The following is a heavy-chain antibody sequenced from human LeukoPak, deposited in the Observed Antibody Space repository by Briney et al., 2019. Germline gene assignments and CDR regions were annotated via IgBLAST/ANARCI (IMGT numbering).Heavy chain of an antibody. J-gene: IGHJ4*02. CDR2: IYPGDSDT. CDR3: ARRVEMATSVYYFDY. CDR1: GYSFTSYW. Sequence: GESLKISCKGSGYSFTSYWIGWVRQMPGKGLEWMGIIYPGDSDTRYSPSFQGQGTISADKSISTAYLQWSSLKASDTAMYYCARRVEMATSVYYFDYWGQGTLVTVSS. V-gene: IGHV5-51*01. D-gene: IGHD5-24*01.